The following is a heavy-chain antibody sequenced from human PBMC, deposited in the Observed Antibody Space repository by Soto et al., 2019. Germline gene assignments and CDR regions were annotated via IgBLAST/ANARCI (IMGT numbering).Heavy chain of an antibody. CDR1: GFTFDDYA. D-gene: IGHD2-8*01. Sequence: GGSLRLSCAASGFTFDDYAMHWVRQAPGKGLEWVSGISWNSGSIGYADSVKGRFTISRDNAKNSLYLQMNSLRAEDTALYYCAKDILYDDNESYSMDVWGQGNKVTGS. V-gene: IGHV3-9*01. J-gene: IGHJ6*02. CDR2: ISWNSGSI. CDR3: AKDILYDDNESYSMDV.